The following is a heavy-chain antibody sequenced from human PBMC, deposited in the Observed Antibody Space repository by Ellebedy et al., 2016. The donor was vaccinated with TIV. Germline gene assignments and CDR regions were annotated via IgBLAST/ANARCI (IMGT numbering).Heavy chain of an antibody. V-gene: IGHV3-7*04. D-gene: IGHD5-24*01. Sequence: GGSLRLXXAASGFTFSGYWISWVRQAPGQGLEWVANIKEDGSEKYYVDSVKGRFTISRDNAKNSLYLQMNSLRAEDTAVYFCARSEGWIDNWGQGTLVTVSS. CDR1: GFTFSGYW. CDR2: IKEDGSEK. J-gene: IGHJ4*02. CDR3: ARSEGWIDN.